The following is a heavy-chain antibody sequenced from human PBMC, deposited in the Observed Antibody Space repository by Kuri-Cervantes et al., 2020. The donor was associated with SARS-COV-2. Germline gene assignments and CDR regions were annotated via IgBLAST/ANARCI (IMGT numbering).Heavy chain of an antibody. CDR2: ISSNGETT. D-gene: IGHD1-1*01. V-gene: IGHV3-64D*06. CDR1: GFTFSDYY. CDR3: VTRGGSEAFDV. Sequence: GESLKISCAASGFTFSDYYMSWVRQAPGKGLEYVSAISSNGETTYYADSVKGRFIISRDNSKNTLFLQMSGLRAEDTAVYFCVTRGGSEAFDVWGQGTMVTVSS. J-gene: IGHJ3*01.